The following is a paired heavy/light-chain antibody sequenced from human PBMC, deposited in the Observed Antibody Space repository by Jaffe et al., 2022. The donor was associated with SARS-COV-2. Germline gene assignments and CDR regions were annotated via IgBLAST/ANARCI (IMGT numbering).Light chain of an antibody. CDR2: AAS. J-gene: IGKJ5*01. Sequence: DIQMTQSPSSVSASVGDRVTITCRASQGISGWLAWYQQKPGKAPKALIYAASTLHSGVPSRFSGSGSGTDFTLTISSLQPEDFATYYCQQAKSFPITFGQGTRLEIK. V-gene: IGKV1-12*01. CDR3: QQAKSFPIT. CDR1: QGISGW.
Heavy chain of an antibody. J-gene: IGHJ3*02. CDR1: GFTFSSYW. CDR2: TNQDGSEK. D-gene: IGHD6-19*01. Sequence: EVQLVESGGGLVQPGGSLRLSCAASGFTFSSYWMIWVRQAPGKGLEWVASTNQDGSEKYYLDSVKGRFTMSRDNAKNSLYLQLNSLRAEDTAVYYCVSSQWPQRGTFDIWGQGTMVTVSP. V-gene: IGHV3-7*01. CDR3: VSSQWPQRGTFDI.